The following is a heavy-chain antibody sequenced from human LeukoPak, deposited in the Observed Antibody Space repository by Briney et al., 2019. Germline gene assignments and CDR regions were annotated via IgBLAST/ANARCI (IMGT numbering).Heavy chain of an antibody. CDR3: ARLDSSGWYSDY. V-gene: IGHV3-53*01. D-gene: IGHD6-19*01. CDR2: IYSGGST. Sequence: GGSLRPSCAASGFTVSSNYMSWVRQAPGKGLEWVAVIYSGGSTYYADSVKGRFTISRDNSKNTLYLQMNSLRAEDTAVYHCARLDSSGWYSDYWGQGTLVTVSS. J-gene: IGHJ4*02. CDR1: GFTVSSNY.